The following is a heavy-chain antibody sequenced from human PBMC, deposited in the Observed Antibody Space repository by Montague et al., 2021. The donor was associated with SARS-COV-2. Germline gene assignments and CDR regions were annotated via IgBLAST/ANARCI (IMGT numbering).Heavy chain of an antibody. Sequence: SLRLYCAASGFTFSSYSMNWVRQAPGKGLEWVSSISSSSSYIYYADSVKGRFIISRDNAKNSLYLQMNSLRAEDTAVYYCARDDYGEVLYYYYMDVWGKGTTVTVSS. CDR2: ISSSSSYI. CDR3: ARDDYGEVLYYYYMDV. V-gene: IGHV3-21*01. J-gene: IGHJ6*03. CDR1: GFTFSSYS. D-gene: IGHD4-17*01.